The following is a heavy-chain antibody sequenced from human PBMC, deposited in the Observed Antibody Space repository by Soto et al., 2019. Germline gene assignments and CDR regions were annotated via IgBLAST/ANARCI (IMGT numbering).Heavy chain of an antibody. CDR2: IGTAGDT. CDR1: GFTFSSYD. D-gene: IGHD3-10*01. V-gene: IGHV3-13*04. Sequence: GGSLRLSCGASGFTFSSYDMHWVRQATGKGLEWVSAIGTAGDTYYPGSVKGRFTISRENAKNSLYLQMNSLRAGDTAVYYCARDTRGITMVRGVIMHGAFDIWGQGTMVTVSS. CDR3: ARDTRGITMVRGVIMHGAFDI. J-gene: IGHJ3*02.